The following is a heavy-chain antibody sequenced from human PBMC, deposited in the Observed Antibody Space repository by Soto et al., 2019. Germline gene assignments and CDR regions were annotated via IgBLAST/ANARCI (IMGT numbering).Heavy chain of an antibody. V-gene: IGHV3-7*01. CDR1: GFTFSNYW. CDR3: GRYNSNIDY. CDR2: MKQDGSEK. J-gene: IGHJ4*02. D-gene: IGHD1-1*01. Sequence: GGSLRLSCAASGFTFSNYWMSWVRQAPGKGLEWVANMKQDGSEKYYVDSVKGRFTISRDNAKNSLYLQMNSLRAEDTAVYYCGRYNSNIDYWGQGILVTVSS.